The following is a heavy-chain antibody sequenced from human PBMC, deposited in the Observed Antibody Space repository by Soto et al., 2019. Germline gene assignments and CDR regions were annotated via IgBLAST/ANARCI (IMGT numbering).Heavy chain of an antibody. J-gene: IGHJ4*02. V-gene: IGHV3-48*02. Sequence: GGSLRLSCAASGFTFSSYWMSWVRQAPGKGLEWVSYISSSSSTIYYADSVKGRFTISRDNAKNSLYLQMNSLRDEDTAVYYCARVTLYYYGSGSYYFDYWGQGTLVTVSS. CDR2: ISSSSSTI. CDR3: ARVTLYYYGSGSYYFDY. D-gene: IGHD3-10*01. CDR1: GFTFSSYW.